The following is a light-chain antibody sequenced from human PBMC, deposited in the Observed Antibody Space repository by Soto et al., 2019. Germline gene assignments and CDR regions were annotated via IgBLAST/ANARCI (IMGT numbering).Light chain of an antibody. V-gene: IGKV2-30*02. CDR1: QSLVHSDGNTY. J-gene: IGKJ1*01. Sequence: DIVMTQSPLSLPVTLGQPASISCRSSQSLVHSDGNTYLNWFQQRPGQSPRRLIDRVSNRASGVADSFSGSGSCTDFTLKISRVESEDFGVYYCMRGTQGRTFGQGTKVEIK. CDR3: MRGTQGRT. CDR2: RVS.